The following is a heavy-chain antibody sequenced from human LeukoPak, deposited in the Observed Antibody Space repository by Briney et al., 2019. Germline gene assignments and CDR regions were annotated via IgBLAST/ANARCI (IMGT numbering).Heavy chain of an antibody. J-gene: IGHJ4*02. CDR3: ARDRRAGQVAGHFDY. CDR2: INPNTGGT. CDR1: GYTFTGYY. D-gene: IGHD6-19*01. V-gene: IGHV1-2*02. Sequence: GASVKVSCKASGYTFTGYYMHWVLQAPGQGLEWMGWINPNTGGTNYAQKFQGRVTMTRDTSISTAYMELSRLRSDDTAVYYCARDRRAGQVAGHFDYWGEGTLVTVSS.